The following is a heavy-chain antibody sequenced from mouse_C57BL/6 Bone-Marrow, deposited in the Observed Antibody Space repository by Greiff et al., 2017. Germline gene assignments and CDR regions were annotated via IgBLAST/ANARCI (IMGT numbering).Heavy chain of an antibody. V-gene: IGHV1-59*01. D-gene: IGHD2-3*01. CDR2: IDPSDSYT. CDR3: AREGYDEYFDY. Sequence: VQLQQPGAELVRPGTSVKLSCKASGYTFTSYWMHWVKQRPGQGLEWIGVIDPSDSYTNYNQKFKGKATLTVDTSSSTAYMQLSSLTSEDSAVYSCAREGYDEYFDYWGQGTTLTVSS. J-gene: IGHJ2*01. CDR1: GYTFTSYW.